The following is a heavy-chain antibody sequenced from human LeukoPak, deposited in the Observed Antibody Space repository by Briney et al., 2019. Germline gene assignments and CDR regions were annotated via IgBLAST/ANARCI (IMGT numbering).Heavy chain of an antibody. V-gene: IGHV3-30-3*01. Sequence: PGGSLRLSCAASGFTFSSYAMHWVRQAPGKGLEWVAVISYDGSNKYYADSVKGRFTISRDNSKNTLYLQMNSLRAEDTAVYYCARNPVGQQPGDYWGQGTLVTVSS. J-gene: IGHJ4*02. D-gene: IGHD6-13*01. CDR3: ARNPVGQQPGDY. CDR2: ISYDGSNK. CDR1: GFTFSSYA.